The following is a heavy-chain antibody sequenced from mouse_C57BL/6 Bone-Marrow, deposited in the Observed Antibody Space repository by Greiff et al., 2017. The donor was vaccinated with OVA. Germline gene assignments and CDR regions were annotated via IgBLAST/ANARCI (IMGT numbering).Heavy chain of an antibody. V-gene: IGHV1-81*01. J-gene: IGHJ2*01. CDR3: ARSYYGSSEFDY. D-gene: IGHD1-1*01. CDR1: GYTFTSYG. Sequence: VQLQQSGAELARPGASVKLSCKASGYTFTSYGISWVKQRTGQGLEWIGEIYPRSGNTYYNEKFKGKATLTADKSSSTAYMELRSLTSEDSAVYFCARSYYGSSEFDYWGQGTTLTVSS. CDR2: IYPRSGNT.